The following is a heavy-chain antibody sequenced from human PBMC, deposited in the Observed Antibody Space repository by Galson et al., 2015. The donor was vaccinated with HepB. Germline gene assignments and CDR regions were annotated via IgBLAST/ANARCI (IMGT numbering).Heavy chain of an antibody. CDR1: GYSFTSYW. Sequence: QSGAEVKKPGESLRISCKGSGYSFTSYWISWVRQMPGKGLEWMGRIDPSDSYTNYSPSFQGHVTISADKSISTAYLQWSSLKASDTAMYYCARHPQYNWNYVGYRIDYYYYGMDVWGQGTTVTVSS. D-gene: IGHD1-7*01. CDR2: IDPSDSYT. V-gene: IGHV5-10-1*01. CDR3: ARHPQYNWNYVGYRIDYYYYGMDV. J-gene: IGHJ6*02.